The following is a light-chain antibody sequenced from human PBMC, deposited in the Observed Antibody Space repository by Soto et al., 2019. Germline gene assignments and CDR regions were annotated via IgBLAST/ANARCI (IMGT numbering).Light chain of an antibody. CDR3: HQDAASPLT. J-gene: IGKJ4*01. CDR2: DAS. Sequence: EIVLKQSPGTLSLSPGERATLSCRASQSVGRNFLAWFQQKPGQAPRLLIYDASSRATGIPDRFSGSGSGTDFTLTISRLEPEDFAVFYCHQDAASPLTFGGGTKVEIK. V-gene: IGKV3-20*01. CDR1: QSVGRNF.